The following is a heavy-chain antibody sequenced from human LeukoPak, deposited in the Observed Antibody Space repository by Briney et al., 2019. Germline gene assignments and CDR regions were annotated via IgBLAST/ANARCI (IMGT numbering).Heavy chain of an antibody. CDR1: GLTFSSYS. CDR3: ARDTVAGTYYYYMDV. CDR2: ISSSSSTI. J-gene: IGHJ6*03. V-gene: IGHV3-48*01. D-gene: IGHD6-19*01. Sequence: GGSLSLSCAASGLTFSSYSRNWVRQPPGKGLEWVSYISSSSSTIYYADSVKGRFTISRDNAKNSLYLQMSSLRAEDTAVYYCARDTVAGTYYYYMDVWGKGTTVTISS.